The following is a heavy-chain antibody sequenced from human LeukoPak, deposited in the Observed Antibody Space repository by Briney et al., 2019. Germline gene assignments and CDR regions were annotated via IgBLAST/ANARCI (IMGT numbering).Heavy chain of an antibody. CDR2: IYYSRST. Sequence: SEALSLTCTVSGGSISSYYWSWIRQPPGKGLEWIGYIYYSRSTNYNPSLKSRVTISVDTSKNHFSLKLSSVTAADTAVYYCATKKSYYDSSGNYWYFDLWGRGTLVTVSS. CDR3: ATKKSYYDSSGNYWYFDL. D-gene: IGHD3-22*01. V-gene: IGHV4-59*01. CDR1: GGSISSYY. J-gene: IGHJ2*01.